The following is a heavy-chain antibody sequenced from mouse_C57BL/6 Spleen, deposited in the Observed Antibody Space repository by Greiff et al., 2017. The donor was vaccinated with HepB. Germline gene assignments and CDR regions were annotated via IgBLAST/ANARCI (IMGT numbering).Heavy chain of an antibody. CDR1: GYTFTSYW. Sequence: VQLQQPGAELVKPGASVKLSCKASGYTFTSYWMHWVKQRPGQGLEWIGMIHPNSGSTNYNEKFKSKATLTVDKSSSTAYMQLSSLTSEDSAVYYGASPTVVATKGWFAYWGQGTLVTVSA. J-gene: IGHJ3*01. CDR3: ASPTVVATKGWFAY. V-gene: IGHV1-64*01. CDR2: IHPNSGST. D-gene: IGHD1-1*01.